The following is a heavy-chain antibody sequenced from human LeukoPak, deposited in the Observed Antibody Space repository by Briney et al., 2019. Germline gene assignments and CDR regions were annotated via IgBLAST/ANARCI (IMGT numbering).Heavy chain of an antibody. CDR3: ARGLGYDSSGFSHGHWFDS. V-gene: IGHV4-59*10. CDR2: IYTSGST. Sequence: SETLSLTCAVYGGSFSGYYWSWIRQPAGKGLEWIGRIYTSGSTNYNPSLKSRLTMSVDKSKNQFSLKLTSVPAADTAVYYCARGLGYDSSGFSHGHWFDSWGQGTLVTVSS. D-gene: IGHD3-22*01. J-gene: IGHJ5*01. CDR1: GGSFSGYY.